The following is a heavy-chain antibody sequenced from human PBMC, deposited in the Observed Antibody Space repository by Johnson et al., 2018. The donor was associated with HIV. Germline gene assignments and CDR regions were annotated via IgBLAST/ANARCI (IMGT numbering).Heavy chain of an antibody. Sequence: VQLVESGGGVVQPGRSLRLACVASGFTFNRYGLHWVRQAPGKGLEWVSYISSSGSTIYYADSVKGRFTISRDNAKNSLYLQMNSLKTEDTAVYYCTTDPMAAAGHEAFDVGGQGAMVTVSS. CDR2: ISSSGSTI. CDR3: TTDPMAAAGHEAFDV. CDR1: GFTFNRYG. D-gene: IGHD6-13*01. J-gene: IGHJ3*01. V-gene: IGHV3-48*04.